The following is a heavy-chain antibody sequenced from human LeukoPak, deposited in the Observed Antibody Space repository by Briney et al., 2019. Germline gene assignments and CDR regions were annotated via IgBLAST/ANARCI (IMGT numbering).Heavy chain of an antibody. CDR1: GGSISSYY. V-gene: IGHV4-4*07. CDR2: IYTSGST. D-gene: IGHD6-13*01. CDR3: ARASLTWQQPDDYYYYYGMDV. J-gene: IGHJ6*02. Sequence: PSETLSLTCTVSGGSISSYYWSWIRQPAGKGLEWIGRIYTSGSTNYNPSLKSRVTMSVDTSKNQFSLKLSSVTAADTAVYYCARASLTWQQPDDYYYYYGMDVWGQGTTVTVSS.